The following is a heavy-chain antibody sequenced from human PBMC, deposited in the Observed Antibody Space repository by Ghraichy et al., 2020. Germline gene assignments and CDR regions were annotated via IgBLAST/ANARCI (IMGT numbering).Heavy chain of an antibody. J-gene: IGHJ4*02. CDR2: IIPIFGTA. CDR3: ARDLGPGYDSSGYYASYYFDY. V-gene: IGHV1-69*13. D-gene: IGHD3-22*01. Sequence: SVKVSCKASGGTFSSYAISWVRQAPGQGLEWMGGIIPIFGTANYAQKFQGRVTITADESTSTAYMELISLRSEDTAVYYCARDLGPGYDSSGYYASYYFDYWGQGTLVTVSS. CDR1: GGTFSSYA.